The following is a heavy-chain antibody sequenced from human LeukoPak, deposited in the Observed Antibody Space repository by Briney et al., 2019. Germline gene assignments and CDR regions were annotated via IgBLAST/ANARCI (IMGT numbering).Heavy chain of an antibody. CDR3: AKDIGDGYNQFDY. J-gene: IGHJ4*02. D-gene: IGHD5-24*01. V-gene: IGHV3-9*01. CDR2: ISWNSGSI. Sequence: PGRSLRLSCAASGFTFDDYAMHWVRQAPGKGLEWVSGISWNSGSIGYADSVKCRFTISRDNAKNSLYLQMNSLRAEDTALYYCAKDIGDGYNQFDYWGQGTLVTVSS. CDR1: GFTFDDYA.